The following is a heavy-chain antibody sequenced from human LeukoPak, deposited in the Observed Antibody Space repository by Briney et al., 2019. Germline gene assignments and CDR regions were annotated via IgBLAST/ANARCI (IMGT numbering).Heavy chain of an antibody. CDR1: GFTFSDYY. V-gene: IGHV3-11*01. Sequence: GGSLRLSCAASGFTFSDYYMSWIRQAPGKGLEWVSYISSSGSTIYYADSVKGRFTISRDNAKNPLYLQMNSLRAEDTAVYYCARDRSGYYNNNWFDPWGQGTLVTVSS. J-gene: IGHJ5*02. CDR3: ARDRSGYYNNNWFDP. D-gene: IGHD3-3*01. CDR2: ISSSGSTI.